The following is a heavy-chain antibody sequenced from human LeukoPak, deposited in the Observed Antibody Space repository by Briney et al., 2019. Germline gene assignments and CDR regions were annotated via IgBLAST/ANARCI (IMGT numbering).Heavy chain of an antibody. J-gene: IGHJ4*02. V-gene: IGHV3-11*03. CDR2: ISSGGSYT. Sequence: KPGGSLRLSCAGSGFTFSDYYMSWIRQAPGKGLEWVSYISSGGSYTNFADSVKGRFTISRDNAKNSLYLQMNSLRADDTAVYYCARNYFQGAPGVYWGQGTLVTVSS. D-gene: IGHD3-10*01. CDR1: GFTFSDYY. CDR3: ARNYFQGAPGVY.